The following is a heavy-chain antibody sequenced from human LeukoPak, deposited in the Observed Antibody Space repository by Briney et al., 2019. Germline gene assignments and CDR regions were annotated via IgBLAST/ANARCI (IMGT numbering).Heavy chain of an antibody. J-gene: IGHJ4*01. D-gene: IGHD3-10*01. CDR2: ISGSGGST. CDR3: AKEFYYGSGSYYPTFDY. CDR1: KFTFSSYA. Sequence: PGGSLRLSCAASKFTFSSYAVSWVRQAPGKGLEWVSAISGSGGSTCYADSVKGRFTISRDNSKNTLYLQMNSLSAEDTAVYYCAKEFYYGSGSYYPTFDYWGQGTLVTVSS. V-gene: IGHV3-23*01.